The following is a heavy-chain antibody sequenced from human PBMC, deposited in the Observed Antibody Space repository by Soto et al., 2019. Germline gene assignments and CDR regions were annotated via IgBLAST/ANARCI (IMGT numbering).Heavy chain of an antibody. Sequence: ASVKVSCKASGYTFTSYGISWVRQAPGQGLEWMGWISAYNGNTNYAQKLQGRVTMTTDTSTSTAYMELRSLRSEDTAVYYCARTYYYGSGSYYMRGSAFDIWGQGTMVTVSS. CDR2: ISAYNGNT. CDR3: ARTYYYGSGSYYMRGSAFDI. D-gene: IGHD3-10*01. V-gene: IGHV1-18*01. CDR1: GYTFTSYG. J-gene: IGHJ3*02.